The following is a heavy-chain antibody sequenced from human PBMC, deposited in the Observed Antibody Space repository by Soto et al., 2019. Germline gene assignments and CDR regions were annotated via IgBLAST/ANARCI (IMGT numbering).Heavy chain of an antibody. CDR3: ARARVYATGPLDF. V-gene: IGHV3-21*06. Sequence: PGGSLRHSCAASGFTFTTYTMNWVRHAPGKGLEWVSSISSSSDYINYADSMKGRVTISRDNAKNSLFLDMNSLTGEDTAVYYCARARVYATGPLDFWGQGTLVTVSS. CDR2: ISSSSDYI. J-gene: IGHJ4*02. D-gene: IGHD6-13*01. CDR1: GFTFTTYT.